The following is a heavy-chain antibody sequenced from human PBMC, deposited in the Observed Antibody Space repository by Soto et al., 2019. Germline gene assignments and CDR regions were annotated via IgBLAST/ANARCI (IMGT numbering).Heavy chain of an antibody. CDR1: GFTFSDYY. D-gene: IGHD6-19*01. V-gene: IGHV3-11*01. CDR3: ARDRRRTYGWSGAISY. CDR2: ISSSGSTI. Sequence: GSLRLSCAASGFTFSDYYMNWIRQAPGKGLEWVSYISSSGSTIYYADSVKGRFTISRDNAKNSLYLQMNSLRAEDTAVYYCARDRRRTYGWSGAISYWGQGTLVTVSS. J-gene: IGHJ4*02.